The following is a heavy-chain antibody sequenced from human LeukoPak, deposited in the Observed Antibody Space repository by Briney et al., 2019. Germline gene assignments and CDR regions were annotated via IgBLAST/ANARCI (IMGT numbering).Heavy chain of an antibody. Sequence: SETLSLNCTVSGGSIKTYYWSWLRQPPGNGLEWIGYISYSGSTDYNPSLNGRVTISVDTSKNQFSLKLSSVPAADTAVYYCARHDHGYSSGRFDYWGQVILVTVSS. J-gene: IGHJ4*02. D-gene: IGHD5-18*01. CDR2: ISYSGST. CDR1: GGSIKTYY. V-gene: IGHV4-59*01. CDR3: ARHDHGYSSGRFDY.